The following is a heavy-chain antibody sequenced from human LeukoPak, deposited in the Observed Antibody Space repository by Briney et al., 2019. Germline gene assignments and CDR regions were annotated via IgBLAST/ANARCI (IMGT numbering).Heavy chain of an antibody. CDR2: IGTAGDT. CDR3: ARGTGIAWYFDL. CDR1: GFTFSSYD. J-gene: IGHJ2*01. V-gene: IGHV3-13*01. Sequence: GGSPRLSCAASGFTFSSYDMHWVRQATGKGLEWVSAIGTAGDTYYPGSVKGRFTISRENAKNSLYLQMNSLRAGDTAVYYCARGTGIAWYFDLWGRGTLVTVSS. D-gene: IGHD1/OR15-1a*01.